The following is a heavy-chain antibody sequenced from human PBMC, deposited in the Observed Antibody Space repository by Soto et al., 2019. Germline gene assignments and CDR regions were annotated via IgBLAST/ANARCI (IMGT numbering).Heavy chain of an antibody. CDR2: IIPILGIA. D-gene: IGHD2-2*01. Sequence: GASVKVSCKASGGTFSSYTISWVRQAPGQGLEWMGRIIPILGIANYAQKFQGRVTITADKSTSTAYMELSSLRSEDTAVYYCARADCSSTSCDSDDAFDIWGQGTMVTVSS. CDR3: ARADCSSTSCDSDDAFDI. V-gene: IGHV1-69*02. J-gene: IGHJ3*02. CDR1: GGTFSSYT.